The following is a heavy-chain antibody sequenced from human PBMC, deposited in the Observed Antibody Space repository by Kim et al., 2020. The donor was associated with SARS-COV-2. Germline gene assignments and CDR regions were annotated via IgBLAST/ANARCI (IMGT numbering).Heavy chain of an antibody. V-gene: IGHV3-9*01. D-gene: IGHD3-3*01. CDR3: GKDITISGDFWSGPEFDP. J-gene: IGHJ5*02. Sequence: LSLSCAASGFTFNDYAMHWVRQAPGKGLEWVSGISWNGGSIAYVDSVKGRFTISRDNAKNSLYLQMNSLSAEDTASYYCGKDITISGDFWSGPEFDPWGRGTLVTVSS. CDR2: ISWNGGSI. CDR1: GFTFNDYA.